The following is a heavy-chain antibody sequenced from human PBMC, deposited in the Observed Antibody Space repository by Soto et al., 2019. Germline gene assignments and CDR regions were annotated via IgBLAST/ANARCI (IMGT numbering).Heavy chain of an antibody. J-gene: IGHJ4*02. V-gene: IGHV4-39*02. D-gene: IGHD6-25*01. CDR3: AREYSSAPDY. CDR1: GGSISSSSYY. CDR2: IYYSGST. Sequence: QLQLQESGPGLAKPSETLSLTCTVSGGSISSSSYYWGWIRQPPGKGLEWIGSIYYSGSTFYSPSLMSRVTISVDTSKTQFSLRVSSVTAADTAVYYCAREYSSAPDYWGQGTLVTVSS.